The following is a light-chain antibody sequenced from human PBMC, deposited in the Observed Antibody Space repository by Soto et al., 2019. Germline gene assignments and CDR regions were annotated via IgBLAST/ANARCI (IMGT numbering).Light chain of an antibody. CDR2: DTN. CDR3: LLSYTGAWV. V-gene: IGLV7-46*01. CDR1: TGAVTGGLF. Sequence: QSVVTQEPSLTVSPGGTVTLTCGSSTGAVTGGLFPYWFQQKPGQAPRTLIYDTNNKHSWTPARFSGSLLGGKAALTLSGAQPEDEADYYCLLSYTGAWVFGGGTKVTVL. J-gene: IGLJ3*02.